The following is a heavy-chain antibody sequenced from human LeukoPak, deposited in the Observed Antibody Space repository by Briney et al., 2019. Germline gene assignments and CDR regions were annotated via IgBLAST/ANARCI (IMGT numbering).Heavy chain of an antibody. D-gene: IGHD2-2*01. CDR2: INPHRGGT. J-gene: IGHJ4*02. Sequence: ASVKVSCKASGYSFTGYYMHWVRQAPGQGLEWMGWINPHRGGTSYAQKFQGRVTLTTDTSITTGYMELSRLRSDDTAVYYCARPYCTITTCYLDSWGQGTLVTVSS. CDR1: GYSFTGYY. CDR3: ARPYCTITTCYLDS. V-gene: IGHV1-2*02.